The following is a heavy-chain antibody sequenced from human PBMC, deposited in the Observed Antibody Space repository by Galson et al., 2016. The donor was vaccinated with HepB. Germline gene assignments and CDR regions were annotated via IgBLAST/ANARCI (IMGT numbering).Heavy chain of an antibody. D-gene: IGHD4-17*01. Sequence: SLRLSCAASGFTFSDYYMSRIRQAPGKGLEWVSYISTSSSYTKYADSVKGRFTISRDNAKKSLYLQMNSLRAEDTAVYYCARDRSGDYARNWGQGTLVTVSS. V-gene: IGHV3-11*06. CDR1: GFTFSDYY. CDR2: ISTSSSYT. CDR3: ARDRSGDYARN. J-gene: IGHJ4*02.